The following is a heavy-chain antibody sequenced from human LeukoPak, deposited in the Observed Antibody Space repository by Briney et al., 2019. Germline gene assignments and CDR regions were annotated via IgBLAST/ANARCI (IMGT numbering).Heavy chain of an antibody. Sequence: SETLSLTCTVSGYSISSGYYWGWIRQPPGKGLEWIGRIYHSGSTYYNPSLKSRVTISVDTSKNQFSLKLSSVTAADTAVYYCARDDLNIVVVPAAMGSWGQGTLVTVSS. D-gene: IGHD2-2*01. CDR3: ARDDLNIVVVPAAMGS. J-gene: IGHJ5*02. CDR2: IYHSGST. CDR1: GYSISSGYY. V-gene: IGHV4-38-2*02.